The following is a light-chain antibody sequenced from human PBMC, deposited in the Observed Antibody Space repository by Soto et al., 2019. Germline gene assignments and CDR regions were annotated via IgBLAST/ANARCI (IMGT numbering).Light chain of an antibody. CDR1: QGISNY. CDR2: AAS. V-gene: IGKV1-9*01. J-gene: IGKJ5*01. Sequence: DIQLTQSPSFLSASVGDRVTITCRASQGISNYVLWYQQKPGKAPKLLIYAASTWQSGVASRFSGSGSGTEFTLTISSLQPEDFAIYYCQHLDSYPFTFGQGTRLEIK. CDR3: QHLDSYPFT.